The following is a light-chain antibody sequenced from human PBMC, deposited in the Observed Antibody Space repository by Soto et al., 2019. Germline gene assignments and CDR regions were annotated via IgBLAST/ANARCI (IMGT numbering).Light chain of an antibody. Sequence: DIQMTQSPSTLSASVGDSVTVTCRASQSVSTWLAWYQQKPGKAPKLLISDASSFESGVPSRFSASGSGTEFTLTISSLQPDDFATYYCQQYQTYATFGQGTRLEI. CDR3: QQYQTYAT. CDR2: DAS. J-gene: IGKJ5*01. V-gene: IGKV1-5*01. CDR1: QSVSTW.